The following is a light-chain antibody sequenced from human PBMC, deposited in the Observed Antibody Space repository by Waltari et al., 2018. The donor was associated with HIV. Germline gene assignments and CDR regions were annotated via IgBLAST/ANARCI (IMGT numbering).Light chain of an antibody. Sequence: SSELTQEPAVSVALGQTVRVTCPGDSLRSYYASWYQQKPGQAPVLVIYGKNNRPSGIPDRFSGSSSGNTASLTITGAQAEDEADYYCNSRDSSGNHWVFGGGIKLTVL. CDR1: SLRSYY. J-gene: IGLJ3*02. CDR2: GKN. CDR3: NSRDSSGNHWV. V-gene: IGLV3-19*01.